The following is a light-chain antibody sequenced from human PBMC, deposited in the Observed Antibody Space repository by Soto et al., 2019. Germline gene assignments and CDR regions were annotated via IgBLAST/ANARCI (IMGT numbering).Light chain of an antibody. CDR1: SSDVGSYNR. J-gene: IGLJ1*01. CDR2: DVS. V-gene: IGLV2-18*02. Sequence: QSLLTQAASMSGSPGQSITISCTGSSSDVGSYNRVSWYQQPPNTAPTLLIYDVSNRPSGVPDRFSGYKSGNTASLTISGLQTEDEADYYCISYTSSSTLVFGIGTKVTVL. CDR3: ISYTSSSTLV.